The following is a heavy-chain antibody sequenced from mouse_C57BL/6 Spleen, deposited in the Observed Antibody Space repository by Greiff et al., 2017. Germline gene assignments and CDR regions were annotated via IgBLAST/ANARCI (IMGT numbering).Heavy chain of an antibody. J-gene: IGHJ3*01. V-gene: IGHV1-61*01. D-gene: IGHD2-4*01. CDR2: IYPSDSET. CDR1: GYTFTSYW. CDR3: ARGGKIYYDYDGFAY. Sequence: QVQLQQPGAELVRPGSSVKLSCKASGYTFTSYWMDWVKQRPGQGLAWIGNIYPSDSETHYNQKFKDKATLTVDKSSSTAYMQLSSLTSEDSAVYYCARGGKIYYDYDGFAYWGQGTLVTVSA.